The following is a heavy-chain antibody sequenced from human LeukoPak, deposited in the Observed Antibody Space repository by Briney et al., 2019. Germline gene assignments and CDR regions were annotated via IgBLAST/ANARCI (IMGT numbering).Heavy chain of an antibody. CDR1: GFTFNDYS. CDR3: ARWDAYCPDGRCYSGDYSFDI. V-gene: IGHV3-7*01. D-gene: IGHD2-15*01. Sequence: GGSLRLSCVASGFTFNDYSMSWVRQAPGKGLEWVASIKGDGGVKHFLDSVQGRFTISRDNAKNSLYLQMNSLRVEDTATYYCARWDAYCPDGRCYSGDYSFDIWGQGTTVTVSS. J-gene: IGHJ3*02. CDR2: IKGDGGVK.